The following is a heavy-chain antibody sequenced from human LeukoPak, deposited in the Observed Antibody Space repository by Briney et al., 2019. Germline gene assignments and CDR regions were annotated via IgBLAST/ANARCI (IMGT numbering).Heavy chain of an antibody. Sequence: PSETLSLTCTVSGGSIRSYYWSWIRQPPGKGLEWIGYIYYSGSTNYNPSLKSRVTISVDTSKNQFSLKLSSVTAADTAVYYCARGVVVVPAATRGYYYYVDVWGKGTTVTVSS. J-gene: IGHJ6*03. CDR2: IYYSGST. CDR1: GGSIRSYY. V-gene: IGHV4-59*12. CDR3: ARGVVVVPAATRGYYYYVDV. D-gene: IGHD2-2*01.